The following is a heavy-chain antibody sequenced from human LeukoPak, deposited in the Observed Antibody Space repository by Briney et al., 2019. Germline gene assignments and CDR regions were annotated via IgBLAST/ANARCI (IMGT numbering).Heavy chain of an antibody. D-gene: IGHD4-11*01. V-gene: IGHV4-34*01. CDR3: ARAGYSNYLGFDY. CDR1: GGSFSGYY. CDR2: INHSGST. Sequence: PSETLSLTCAVSGGSFSGYYWNWIRQSPGKGLEWIGEINHSGSTHFNPSLKSRVTISVDTSKNQFSLKLSSVSAADTAVYYCARAGYSNYLGFDYWGQGTLVTVSS. J-gene: IGHJ4*02.